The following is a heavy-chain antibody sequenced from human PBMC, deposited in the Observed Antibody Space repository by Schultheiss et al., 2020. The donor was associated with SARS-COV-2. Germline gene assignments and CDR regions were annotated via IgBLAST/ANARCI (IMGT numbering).Heavy chain of an antibody. CDR1: GGSISSSSYY. CDR3: ARRTGLLRPPDY. Sequence: SETLSLTCTVSGGSISSSSYYWSWIRQPPGKGLEWIGYIYHSGSTNYNPSLKSRVTISVDTSKNQFSLKLSSVTAADTAVYYCARRTGLLRPPDYWGQGTLVTVSS. D-gene: IGHD2/OR15-2a*01. J-gene: IGHJ4*02. CDR2: IYHSGST. V-gene: IGHV4-61*05.